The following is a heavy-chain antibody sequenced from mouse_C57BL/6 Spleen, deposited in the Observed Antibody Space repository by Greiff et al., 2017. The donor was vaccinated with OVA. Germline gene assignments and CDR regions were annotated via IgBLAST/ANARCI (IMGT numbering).Heavy chain of an antibody. CDR3: ANLDGYTAY. CDR1: GFSLTSSG. D-gene: IGHD2-3*01. V-gene: IGHV2-5*01. J-gene: IGHJ3*01. CDR2: IWRGGST. Sequence: VKLMASGPGLVQPSQSLSITCTVSGFSLTSSGVHLVRQSPGKGLAWLGVIWRGGSTDYNAAFMSRLSITKDNSKSQVFFKMNSLQADDTAIYYCANLDGYTAYWGQGTLVTVSA.